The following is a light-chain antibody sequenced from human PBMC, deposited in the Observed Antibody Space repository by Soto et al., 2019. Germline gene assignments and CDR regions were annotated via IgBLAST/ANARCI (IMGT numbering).Light chain of an antibody. J-gene: IGKJ1*01. CDR1: QSVSSRY. V-gene: IGKV3-20*01. CDR3: QQYGSSWT. CDR2: GTS. Sequence: EIVLTQSPGTLSLSPGDRATLACRASQSVSSRYLAWYQQTPGQAPRLLIYGTSNRATGIPDRFSGSGSGTDFTLTINRLEHEDFAVYYCQQYGSSWTFGQGTKVEIK.